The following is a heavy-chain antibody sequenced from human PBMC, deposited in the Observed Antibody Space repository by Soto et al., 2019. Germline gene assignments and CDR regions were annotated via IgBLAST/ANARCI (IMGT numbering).Heavy chain of an antibody. CDR1: GYTFTSYA. V-gene: IGHV1-3*01. CDR2: INAGNGNT. CDR3: AVRDYYDSSGYTDFDY. Sequence: ASVKVSCKASGYTFTSYAMHWVRQAPGQRLEWMGWINAGNGNTKYSQKFQGRVTITRDTSASTAYMELSSLRSEDTAVYYCAVRDYYDSSGYTDFDYWGKGTLVTVSS. D-gene: IGHD3-22*01. J-gene: IGHJ4*02.